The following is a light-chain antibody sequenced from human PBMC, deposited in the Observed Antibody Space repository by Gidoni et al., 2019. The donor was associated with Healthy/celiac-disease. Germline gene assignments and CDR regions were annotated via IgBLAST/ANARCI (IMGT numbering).Light chain of an antibody. Sequence: EIVMTQSPATLSVSPGERATLSCRASQSVSSNLAWYQQTPGQAPRLLIYGASTRATGIPARFSGSGSWTEFTLTISSLQSEDFAVYYCQQYNNWPPLTFGGGTKVEIK. CDR3: QQYNNWPPLT. CDR2: GAS. V-gene: IGKV3-15*01. CDR1: QSVSSN. J-gene: IGKJ4*01.